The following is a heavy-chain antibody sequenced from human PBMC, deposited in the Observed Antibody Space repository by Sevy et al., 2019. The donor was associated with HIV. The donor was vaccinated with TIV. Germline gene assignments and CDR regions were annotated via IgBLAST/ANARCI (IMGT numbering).Heavy chain of an antibody. D-gene: IGHD7-27*01. V-gene: IGHV4-30-2*01. CDR3: ARSSSAYPNHFDY. CDR1: GGSISTDLYS. Sequence: SETLSLTCAVSGGSISTDLYSWNWIRQPPGKGLEWIGYIFHSGNTYYNPSLKSRVTISIDRSKNQFSLNLSSVTAAVTAVYYCARSSSAYPNHFDYWGQGTLVTVSS. CDR2: IFHSGNT. J-gene: IGHJ4*02.